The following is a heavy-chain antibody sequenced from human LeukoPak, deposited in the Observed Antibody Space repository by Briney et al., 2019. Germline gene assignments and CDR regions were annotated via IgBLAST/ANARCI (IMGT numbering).Heavy chain of an antibody. Sequence: SQTLSLTCAISGDSVSSNSAAWNWIRQSPSRGLEWLGRTYYKSKWYNDYAVSVKSRITINPDTSKDQFSLQLNSVTPEDTAVYYCAREGAGSPSSSWSFDYWGQGTLVTVSS. CDR3: AREGAGSPSSSWSFDY. J-gene: IGHJ4*02. V-gene: IGHV6-1*01. CDR1: GDSVSSNSAA. D-gene: IGHD6-13*01. CDR2: TYYKSKWYN.